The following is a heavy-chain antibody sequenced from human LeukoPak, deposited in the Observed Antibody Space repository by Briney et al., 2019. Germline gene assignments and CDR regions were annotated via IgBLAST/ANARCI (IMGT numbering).Heavy chain of an antibody. CDR1: GFTFSSYA. J-gene: IGHJ4*02. V-gene: IGHV3-23*01. D-gene: IGHD5-12*01. CDR3: AKGHHSGYIQGDY. CDR2: ISGSGGST. Sequence: GGSLRLSCAASGFTFSSYAMSWVRQAPGKGLEWVSAISGSGGSTYYADSVRGRFTISRDNSKNTLYLQMNSLRAEDTAVYYCAKGHHSGYIQGDYWGQGTLVTVSS.